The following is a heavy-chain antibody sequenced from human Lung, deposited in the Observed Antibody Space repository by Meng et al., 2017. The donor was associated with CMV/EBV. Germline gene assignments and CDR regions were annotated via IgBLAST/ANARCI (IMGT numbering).Heavy chain of an antibody. CDR2: IIPILGIA. CDR1: GGTFSSYA. V-gene: IGHV1-69*10. J-gene: IGHJ4*02. Sequence: SVKVSCKASGGTFSSYAISWVRQAPGQEREWMGGIIPILGIANYAQKFQSRVTITADKSTSTAYMELSSLRSEDTAVYYCARAPHSSGYYLLDDWGQGTPVTVSS. CDR3: ARAPHSSGYYLLDD. D-gene: IGHD6-19*01.